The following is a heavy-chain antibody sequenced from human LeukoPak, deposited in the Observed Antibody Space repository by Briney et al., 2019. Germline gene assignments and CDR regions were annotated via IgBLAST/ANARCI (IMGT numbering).Heavy chain of an antibody. CDR2: ISYDGSNK. CDR1: GFTFSSYA. CDR3: ARDPPPLGYCSGGSCSALYYFDY. D-gene: IGHD2-15*01. V-gene: IGHV3-30*04. Sequence: PGRPLRLSCAASGFTFSSYAMHWVCQAPGKGLEWVAVISYDGSNKYDADSVKGRFTISRDNSKNTLYLQMNSLRAEDTAVYYCARDPPPLGYCSGGSCSALYYFDYWGQGTLVTVSS. J-gene: IGHJ4*02.